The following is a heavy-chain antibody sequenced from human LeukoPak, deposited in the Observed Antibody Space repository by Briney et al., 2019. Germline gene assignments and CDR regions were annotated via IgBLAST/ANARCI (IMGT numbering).Heavy chain of an antibody. Sequence: SETLSLTCAVYGGSFSGYYWSWIRQPPGKGLEWIGYIYYSGSTNYNPSLKSRVTISVDTSKNQFSLKLSSVTAADTAVYYCARGKTGTPGSFDYWGQGTLITVSS. CDR3: ARGKTGTPGSFDY. CDR1: GGSFSGYY. D-gene: IGHD1-1*01. CDR2: IYYSGST. V-gene: IGHV4-59*01. J-gene: IGHJ4*02.